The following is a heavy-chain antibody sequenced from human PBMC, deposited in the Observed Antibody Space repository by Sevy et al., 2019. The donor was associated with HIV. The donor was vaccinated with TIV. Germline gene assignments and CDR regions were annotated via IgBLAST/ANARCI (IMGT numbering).Heavy chain of an antibody. D-gene: IGHD4-17*01. CDR1: GGSVSRSTYY. CDR3: ARHSSMTTVTMNY. J-gene: IGHJ4*02. V-gene: IGHV4-39*01. CDR2: IYYSGST. Sequence: TLSLTCTVSGGSVSRSTYYWGWIRQPPGKGLEWIGSIYYSGSTYYNPSLKSRVPLSVDTSKNQFSLKLSSVTAADTAVYYCARHSSMTTVTMNYWGQGTLVTVSS.